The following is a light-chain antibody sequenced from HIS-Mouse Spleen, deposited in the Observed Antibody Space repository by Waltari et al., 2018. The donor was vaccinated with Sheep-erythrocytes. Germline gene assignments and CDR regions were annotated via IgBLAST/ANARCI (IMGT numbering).Light chain of an antibody. CDR3: CSYAGSYNHV. V-gene: IGLV3-1*01. CDR1: KLGDKY. Sequence: SYELTQPPSVSVSPGQTASITCSGDKLGDKYACWYQQKPGQSPVLVIYQDSKRPSGIPERFSGSNSGNTVTLTISGTQAMDEADYYCCSYAGSYNHVFATGTKVTVL. CDR2: QDS. J-gene: IGLJ1*01.